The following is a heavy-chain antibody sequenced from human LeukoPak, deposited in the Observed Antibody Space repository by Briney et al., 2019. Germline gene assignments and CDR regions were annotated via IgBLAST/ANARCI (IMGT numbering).Heavy chain of an antibody. CDR3: ARNTAMAPYYYYYGMDA. J-gene: IGHJ6*02. D-gene: IGHD5-18*01. Sequence: ETLSLTCAVYGGSFSGYYWSWVRQAPGKGLEWVANIKQDGSEKYYVDSVKGRFTISRDNAKNSLYLQMNSLRAEDTALYYCARNTAMAPYYYYYGMDAWGQGTTVTVSS. CDR1: GGSFSGYY. V-gene: IGHV3-7*01. CDR2: IKQDGSEK.